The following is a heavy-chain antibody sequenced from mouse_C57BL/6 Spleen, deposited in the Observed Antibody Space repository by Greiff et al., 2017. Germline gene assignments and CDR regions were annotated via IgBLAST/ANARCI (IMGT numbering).Heavy chain of an antibody. Sequence: EVKLQESGPGLVKPSQSLSLTCSVTGYSITSGYYWNWIRQFPGNKLEWMGYISYDGSNNYNPSLKNRISITRDTSKNQFFLKLNSVTTEDTATYYCARSNDGYAYYFDYWGQGTTLTVSS. D-gene: IGHD2-3*01. CDR3: ARSNDGYAYYFDY. CDR1: GYSITSGYY. J-gene: IGHJ2*01. V-gene: IGHV3-6*01. CDR2: ISYDGSN.